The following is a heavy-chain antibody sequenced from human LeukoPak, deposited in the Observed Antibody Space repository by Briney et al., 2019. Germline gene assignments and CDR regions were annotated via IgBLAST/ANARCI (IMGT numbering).Heavy chain of an antibody. CDR3: ARESGNGYDSSGYYYYFDY. Sequence: GESLKISCKGSGYSFTSYWIGWVRQMPGKGLEWMGIIYPGDSDTRYSPSFQGQVTISADKSIGTAYLQWSSLKASDTAMYYCARESGNGYDSSGYYYYFDYWGQGTLVTVSS. CDR1: GYSFTSYW. V-gene: IGHV5-51*01. D-gene: IGHD3-22*01. J-gene: IGHJ4*02. CDR2: IYPGDSDT.